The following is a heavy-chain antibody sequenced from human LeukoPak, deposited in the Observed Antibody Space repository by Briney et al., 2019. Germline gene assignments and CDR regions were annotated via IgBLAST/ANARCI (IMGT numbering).Heavy chain of an antibody. V-gene: IGHV1-8*03. CDR2: MNPNSGNT. CDR3: ARARAHSSWYYYNRPDAFDI. J-gene: IGHJ3*02. CDR1: GYTFTGYH. Sequence: ASVKVSCKASGYTFTGYHVHWVRQAPGQGLEWMGWMNPNSGNTGYAQKFQGRVTITRNTSISTAYMELSSLRSEDTAVYYCARARAHSSWYYYNRPDAFDIWGQGTMVTVSS. D-gene: IGHD6-13*01.